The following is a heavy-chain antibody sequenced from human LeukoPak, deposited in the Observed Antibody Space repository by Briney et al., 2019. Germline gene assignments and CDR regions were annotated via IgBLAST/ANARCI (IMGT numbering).Heavy chain of an antibody. Sequence: GGSLRLSCVAPGFTFSRYGMHWVRQAPGKGLEWVAIIWYDGSNKYYADSVKGRFTISRDTSKNTLYMQMDSLRAEDTAVYYCASGDTTGYSGDAFNIWGQGTMVTVSS. CDR2: IWYDGSNK. CDR1: GFTFSRYG. D-gene: IGHD3-22*01. J-gene: IGHJ3*02. CDR3: ASGDTTGYSGDAFNI. V-gene: IGHV3-33*03.